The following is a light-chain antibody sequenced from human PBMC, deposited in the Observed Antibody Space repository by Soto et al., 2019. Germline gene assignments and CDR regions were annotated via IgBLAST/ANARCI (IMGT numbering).Light chain of an antibody. V-gene: IGKV3-20*01. CDR1: QSVNSNS. CDR3: QQYGSSPLT. CDR2: AAS. J-gene: IGKJ4*01. Sequence: EIVLTQSPGTLSLSPGERATLSCGASQSVNSNSLAWYQQKPGQAPRLLFYAASNRATGVPDRFSGSGSGTDFTLTISRVEPEYFAEYHCQQYGSSPLTFGGGTKVEIK.